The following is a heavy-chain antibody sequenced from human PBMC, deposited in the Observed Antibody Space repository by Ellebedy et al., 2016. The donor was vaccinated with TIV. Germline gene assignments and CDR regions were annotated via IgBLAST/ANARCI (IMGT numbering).Heavy chain of an antibody. Sequence: GGSLRLSCAGSGFNFSDYYMSWVRQAPGKGLEWLAYITSSGDIKYYTDSVKGRFTISMDNANSSLHLQMNRLRAEDTAVYYCTRDPGSTRFYYYYGMDVWGQGTTVTVSS. CDR1: GFNFSDYY. CDR3: TRDPGSTRFYYYYGMDV. CDR2: ITSSGDIK. D-gene: IGHD2-2*01. V-gene: IGHV3-11*01. J-gene: IGHJ6*02.